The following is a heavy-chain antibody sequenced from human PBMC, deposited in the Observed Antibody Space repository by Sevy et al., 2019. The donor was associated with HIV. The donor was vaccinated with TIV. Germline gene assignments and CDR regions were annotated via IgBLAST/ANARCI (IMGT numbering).Heavy chain of an antibody. D-gene: IGHD3-3*01. CDR3: ARRADFWSGGPDAFDI. J-gene: IGHJ3*02. CDR2: IDPSDSYT. V-gene: IGHV5-10-1*01. CDR1: GYSFTSYW. Sequence: GESLKISCKGSGYSFTSYWISWVRQMPGKGLEWMGRIDPSDSYTNYSPSFQGHVTISADKSISTAYLQWRSLKASDTAMYYCARRADFWSGGPDAFDIWGQGTMVTVSS.